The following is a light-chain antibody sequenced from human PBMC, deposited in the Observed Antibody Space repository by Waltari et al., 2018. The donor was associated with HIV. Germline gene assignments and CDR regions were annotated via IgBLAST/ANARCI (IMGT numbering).Light chain of an antibody. CDR2: GNT. Sequence: QSVLTQPPLVSGAPGQRVIISCTGSTSSIGAGHQVNWYQQLPGTAPKLLIYGNTNRPSGVPDRFSGSKSGTSASLAITGLQAEDEAHYYCQSYDTSLAGPRVFGTGTKVTVL. CDR1: TSSIGAGHQ. J-gene: IGLJ1*01. V-gene: IGLV1-40*01. CDR3: QSYDTSLAGPRV.